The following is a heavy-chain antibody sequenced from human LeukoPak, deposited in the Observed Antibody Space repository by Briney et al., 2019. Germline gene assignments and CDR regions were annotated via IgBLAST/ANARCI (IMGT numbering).Heavy chain of an antibody. CDR3: AKDLGIVVVPAANDY. CDR2: ISYDGSNK. V-gene: IGHV3-30*18. D-gene: IGHD2-2*01. CDR1: GFTFSSYG. J-gene: IGHJ4*02. Sequence: GGSLRLSCAASGFTFSSYGMHWVRQAPGKGLEWVAVISYDGSNKFYADSVKGRFTISRDNSKNTLYLQMNSLRAEDTAVYYCAKDLGIVVVPAANDYWGQGTLVTVSS.